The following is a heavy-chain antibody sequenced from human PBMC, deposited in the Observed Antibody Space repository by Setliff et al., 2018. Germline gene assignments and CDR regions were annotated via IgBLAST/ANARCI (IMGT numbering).Heavy chain of an antibody. CDR1: GYTFTGYY. CDR2: INPNSGGT. J-gene: IGHJ5*02. V-gene: IGHV1-2*06. Sequence: ASVKVSCKASGYTFTGYYMHWVRQAPGQGLEWMGRINPNSGGTNYAQKFQGRVTMTRDTSISTAYMELSRLRSDDTAVYYCARSNYDILTRNWFAPWGQGTLVTVSS. CDR3: ARSNYDILTRNWFAP. D-gene: IGHD3-9*01.